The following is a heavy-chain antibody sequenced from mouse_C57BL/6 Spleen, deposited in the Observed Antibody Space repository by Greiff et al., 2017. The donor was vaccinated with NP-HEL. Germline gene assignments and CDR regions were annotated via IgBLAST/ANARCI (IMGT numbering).Heavy chain of an antibody. D-gene: IGHD2-1*01. J-gene: IGHJ3*01. V-gene: IGHV14-2*01. Sequence: EVQLQQSGAELVKPGASVKLSCTASGFNIKDYYMHWVKQRPEQGLEWIGRIDPGDGDTKYAPKFQGKATLTADTSSNTAYLQLSSLTSEDTAVYFCARSAPYGNYFAYWGQGTLVTVSA. CDR1: GFNIKDYY. CDR2: IDPGDGDT. CDR3: ARSAPYGNYFAY.